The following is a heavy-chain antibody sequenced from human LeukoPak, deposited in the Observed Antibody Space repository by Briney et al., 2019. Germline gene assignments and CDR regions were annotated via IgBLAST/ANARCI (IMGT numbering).Heavy chain of an antibody. CDR2: ISGNGGST. CDR3: ARAGYSSSWYAAYFDY. Sequence: PAGSLRLSCAASGFTFSTYAMHWVRQAPGKGLEYVSAISGNGGSTYYANSVKGRFTISRDSPKNTLYLQMGSLRTEDMAVYYCARAGYSSSWYAAYFDYWGQGTLVTVSS. CDR1: GFTFSTYA. V-gene: IGHV3-64*01. D-gene: IGHD6-13*01. J-gene: IGHJ4*02.